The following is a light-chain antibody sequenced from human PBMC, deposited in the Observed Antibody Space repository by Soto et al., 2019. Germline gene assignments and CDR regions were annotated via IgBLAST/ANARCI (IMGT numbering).Light chain of an antibody. Sequence: DIQMTQSPPSLSASVGDRVTITCQASHDIGNSLNWYQAKPGQAPKLVIYDAYNLETGVPSTFSGSGYGTLFTFTISGLRPEDIATYYCQKSDHLPLVGPGTKVDLK. CDR2: DAY. CDR3: QKSDHLPL. CDR1: HDIGNS. J-gene: IGKJ3*01. V-gene: IGKV1-33*01.